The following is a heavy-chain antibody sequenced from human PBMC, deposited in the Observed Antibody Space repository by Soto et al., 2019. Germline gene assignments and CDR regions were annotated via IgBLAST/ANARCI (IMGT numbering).Heavy chain of an antibody. CDR3: ARRYGGNSGDY. D-gene: IGHD4-17*01. CDR2: IIPILGIA. V-gene: IGHV1-69*02. CDR1: GGTFSSYT. Sequence: QVQLVQSGAEVKKPGSSVKVSCKASGGTFSSYTISWVRQAPGHGLEWMGRIIPILGIANYAQKFQGRVTITADKSTSTAYMELSSLRSEDTAVYYCARRYGGNSGDYLGQGTLVTVSS. J-gene: IGHJ4*02.